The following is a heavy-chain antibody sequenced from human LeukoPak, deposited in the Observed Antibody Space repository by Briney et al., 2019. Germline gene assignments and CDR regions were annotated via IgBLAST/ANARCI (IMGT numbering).Heavy chain of an antibody. Sequence: GGSLRLSCAASGFTFSSYSMNWVRQAPGKGLEWVSSISSSSSYIYYADSVKGRFTISRDNAKNSLYLQTNSLRAEDTAVYYCARVESDAFDIWGQGTMVTVSS. CDR2: ISSSSSYI. CDR3: ARVESDAFDI. CDR1: GFTFSSYS. V-gene: IGHV3-21*01. J-gene: IGHJ3*02.